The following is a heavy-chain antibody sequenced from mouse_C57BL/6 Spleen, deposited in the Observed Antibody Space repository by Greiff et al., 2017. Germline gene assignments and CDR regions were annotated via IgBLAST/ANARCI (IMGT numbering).Heavy chain of an antibody. CDR1: GYTFTSYW. CDR3: ARGNYGSSSYYAMDY. Sequence: QVQLQQPGAELVKPGASVKLSCKASGYTFTSYWMQWVKQRPGQGLEWIGEIDPSDSYTNYNQKFKGKATLTVDTSSSTAYMQLSSLTSEDSAVYYCARGNYGSSSYYAMDYWGQGTSVTVSS. J-gene: IGHJ4*01. CDR2: IDPSDSYT. D-gene: IGHD1-1*01. V-gene: IGHV1-50*01.